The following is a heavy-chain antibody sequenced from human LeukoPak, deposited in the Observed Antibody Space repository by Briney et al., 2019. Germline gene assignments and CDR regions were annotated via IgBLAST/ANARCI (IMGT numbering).Heavy chain of an antibody. V-gene: IGHV4-31*03. CDR2: IYYSGST. D-gene: IGHD3-3*01. Sequence: PSQTLSLTCTVSGGSISSGGYSWSWIRQHPGKGLEWIGYIYYSGSTYYNPSLKSRVTISVDTSKNQFSLKLSSVTAADTAVYYCAREPNYDFWSGYPRYFDYWGQGTLVTVSS. J-gene: IGHJ4*02. CDR3: AREPNYDFWSGYPRYFDY. CDR1: GGSISSGGYS.